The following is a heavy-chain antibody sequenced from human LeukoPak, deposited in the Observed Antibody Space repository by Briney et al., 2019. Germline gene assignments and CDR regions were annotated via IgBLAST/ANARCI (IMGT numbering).Heavy chain of an antibody. J-gene: IGHJ6*03. CDR3: ARAAGGTRNYYMDV. CDR1: GYTFSSYD. V-gene: IGHV1-8*01. D-gene: IGHD3-16*01. CDR2: MKPNSGNT. Sequence: ASVKVSCKASGYTFSSYDVNWVRQATGQGLEWMGWMKPNSGNTGYAQKFQGRVTIIRNTSISTAYMELSSLRSEDTAVYYCARAAGGTRNYYMDVWGKGTTVTVSS.